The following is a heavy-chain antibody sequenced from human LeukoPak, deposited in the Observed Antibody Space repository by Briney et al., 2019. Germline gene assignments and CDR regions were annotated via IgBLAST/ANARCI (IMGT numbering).Heavy chain of an antibody. J-gene: IGHJ1*01. CDR3: ARGETLDETPPGWVYFSH. CDR1: GGSISSYY. CDR2: VYRSGST. Sequence: SETLSLTCTVSGGSISSYYWNWIRQSAGKGLEWIGRVYRSGSTNYNPSLKSRVVISVDTSKNQFSLNLASVTAADTAVYFCARGETLDETPPGWVYFSHWGPGTLVTVSS. D-gene: IGHD1-14*01. V-gene: IGHV4-4*07.